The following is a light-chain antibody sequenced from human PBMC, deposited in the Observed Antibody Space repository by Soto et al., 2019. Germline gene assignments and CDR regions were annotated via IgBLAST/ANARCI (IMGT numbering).Light chain of an antibody. V-gene: IGKV1-27*01. CDR2: AAS. Sequence: DIQMTQSPTSLSASVGDRVTITCRASQGIRNYVAWYQQIPGKAPKLLIYAASTLQSGVPSRFSVSGSGTDFTLTISGLQPEDVATYSCQQYSSVPVFGPGTKVDIK. J-gene: IGKJ3*01. CDR3: QQYSSVPV. CDR1: QGIRNY.